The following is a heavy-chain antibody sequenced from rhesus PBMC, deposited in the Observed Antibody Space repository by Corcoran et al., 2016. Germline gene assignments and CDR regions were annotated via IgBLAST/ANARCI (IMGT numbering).Heavy chain of an antibody. CDR2: ITHSGST. Sequence: QVQLQESGPGLVKPSETLSLTCAVSGYSISGYYWSWIRQAPGKGLAWIGYITHSGSTSYNPSLKSRVTISRDSSKNQFSLKLSAVTAAATAVYYWARGGWGDYYGLDSWGQGVVVTVSS. V-gene: IGHV4-122*02. CDR3: ARGGWGDYYGLDS. J-gene: IGHJ6*01. CDR1: GYSISGYY. D-gene: IGHD3-34*01.